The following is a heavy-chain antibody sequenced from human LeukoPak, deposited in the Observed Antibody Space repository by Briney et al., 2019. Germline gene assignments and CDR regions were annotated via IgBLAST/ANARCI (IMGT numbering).Heavy chain of an antibody. V-gene: IGHV3-15*01. J-gene: IGHJ4*02. CDR1: GFTFSNAR. Sequence: GESLRLSCAASGFTFSNARMSWVRQAPGKGLEWVGRIKSKPDGGAIDYAAPVKGRFIISRDDSKDMLYLQMNSLKTEDTGVYYCTRDKLELRQFDYWGQGTLVTVSS. D-gene: IGHD1-26*01. CDR2: IKSKPDGGAI. CDR3: TRDKLELRQFDY.